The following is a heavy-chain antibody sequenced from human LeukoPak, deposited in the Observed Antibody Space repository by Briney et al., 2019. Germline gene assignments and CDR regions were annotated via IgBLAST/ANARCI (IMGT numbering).Heavy chain of an antibody. CDR2: ISSSSSYT. V-gene: IGHV3-21*01. D-gene: IGHD3-10*01. J-gene: IGHJ4*02. Sequence: PGGSLRLSCAASGFTFRSFSMNWVRQAPGKGLEWVSSISSSSSYTYDADSVRGRFTISRDNAKNSLYLQMNSLRAEDTAVYYCARGRNRGVIIDYWGQGTLVTVSS. CDR1: GFTFRSFS. CDR3: ARGRNRGVIIDY.